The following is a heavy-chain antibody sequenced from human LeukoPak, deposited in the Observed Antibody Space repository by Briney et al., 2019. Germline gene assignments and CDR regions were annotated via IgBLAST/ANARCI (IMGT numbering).Heavy chain of an antibody. D-gene: IGHD3-22*01. V-gene: IGHV3-43D*03. CDR2: IGWDGGYT. CDR3: AKGGVYDSSVYFDY. Sequence: GGSLRLSCAASGFTFDDYSMHWARQAPGKGLEWVSLIGWDGGYTYYADSVKGRFTISRDNSKNSLYLQMNSLRAEDTALYYCAKGGVYDSSVYFDYWGQGTLVTVSS. J-gene: IGHJ4*02. CDR1: GFTFDDYS.